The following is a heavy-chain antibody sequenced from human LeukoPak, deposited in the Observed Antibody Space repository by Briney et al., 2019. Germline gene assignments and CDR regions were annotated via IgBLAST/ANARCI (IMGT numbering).Heavy chain of an antibody. Sequence: GSSVKVSCKASGGTFSSYAISWVRQAPGQGLEWMGGIIPIFGTANYAQKFQGRVTITTDESTSTAYMELSSLRSEDTAVYYCAKSVIHIAWHGYWGQGTLVTVSS. CDR1: GGTFSSYA. CDR2: IIPIFGTA. V-gene: IGHV1-69*05. CDR3: AKSVIHIAWHGY. D-gene: IGHD2-21*01. J-gene: IGHJ4*02.